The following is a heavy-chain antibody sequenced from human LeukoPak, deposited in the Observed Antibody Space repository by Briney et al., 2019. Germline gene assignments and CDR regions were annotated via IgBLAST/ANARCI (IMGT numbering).Heavy chain of an antibody. CDR2: XYYSGST. CDR3: ARPAYCSGGSCYSYFQH. D-gene: IGHD2-15*01. J-gene: IGHJ1*01. V-gene: IGHV4-39*01. Sequence: PSETLSLTCTVSGGSISSSSYYWGWIRQPPGKGLEWIXXXYYSGSTYYNPSLKSRVTISVDTSKNQFSLKLSSVTAADTAVYYCARPAYCSGGSCYSYFQHWGQGTLVTVSS. CDR1: GGSISSSSYY.